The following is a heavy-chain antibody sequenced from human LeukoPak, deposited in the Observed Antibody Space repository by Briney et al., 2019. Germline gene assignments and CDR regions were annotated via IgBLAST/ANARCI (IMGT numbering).Heavy chain of an antibody. CDR1: GYTFTGYY. CDR2: INPNSGGT. CDR3: ARDPITMVRGQTYYYYAMDV. D-gene: IGHD3-10*01. Sequence: ASVKVSCKAPGYTFTGYYMHWVRQAPGQGLEWMGWINPNSGGTNYAQKFQGRVTMTRDTSISTAYMELSRLRSDDTAVYYCARDPITMVRGQTYYYYAMDVWGQGTTVTVSS. J-gene: IGHJ6*02. V-gene: IGHV1-2*02.